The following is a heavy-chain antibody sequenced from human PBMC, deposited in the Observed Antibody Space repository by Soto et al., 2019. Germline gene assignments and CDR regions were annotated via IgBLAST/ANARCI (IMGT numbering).Heavy chain of an antibody. CDR3: AHPRGYGVFDAYDI. CDR1: GFTFSRYW. D-gene: IGHD4-17*01. CDR2: ISNSGVST. Sequence: PGGSLRLSCEASGFTFSRYWMSWIRQAPGKGLEWVSAISNSGVSTYHADSVKGRFTISRDNSINRLYMQMNSLRTEDTAVYYCAHPRGYGVFDAYDIWGQGTMVTVSS. V-gene: IGHV3-23*01. J-gene: IGHJ3*02.